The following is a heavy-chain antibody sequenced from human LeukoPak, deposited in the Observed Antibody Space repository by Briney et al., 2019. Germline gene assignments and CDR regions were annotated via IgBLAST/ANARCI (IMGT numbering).Heavy chain of an antibody. V-gene: IGHV3-23*01. J-gene: IGHJ4*02. D-gene: IGHD6-13*01. CDR2: ISGSGGST. CDR3: AKDPRTSKQLVPLFDY. CDR1: GFTFSSYA. Sequence: GGSLRLSCAASGFTFSSYAMSWVRQAPGKGLDWVSAISGSGGSTYYADSVKGRFTNSRDNSKNTLYLQMNSLRAEDTAVYYCAKDPRTSKQLVPLFDYWGQGTLVTVSS.